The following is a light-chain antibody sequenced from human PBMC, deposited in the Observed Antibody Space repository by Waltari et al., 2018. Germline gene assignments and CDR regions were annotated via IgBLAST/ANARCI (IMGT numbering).Light chain of an antibody. J-gene: IGLJ3*02. CDR1: SSNIGTNY. CDR2: RSE. Sequence: QSVLTQPPSASGTPGQRVTISCSGSSSNIGTNYIYWYQQLPATAPKLLIYRSEPRPSGVPDRFSGSKSGTSASLAIRGLRSEDEADYYCAAWDDSLSGWVFGGGTKLTVL. V-gene: IGLV1-47*01. CDR3: AAWDDSLSGWV.